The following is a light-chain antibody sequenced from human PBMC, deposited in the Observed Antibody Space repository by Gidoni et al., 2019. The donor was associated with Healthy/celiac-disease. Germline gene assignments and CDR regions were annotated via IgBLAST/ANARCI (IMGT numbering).Light chain of an antibody. V-gene: IGLV2-14*01. CDR2: EVS. J-gene: IGLJ1*01. CDR1: SSDVGGYTY. CDR3: SSYTSSSTLGV. Sequence: QSALTQPASVSGSPGQSITLSCTGTSSDVGGYTYVSWYQQNPGKAPKLMIYEVSNRPSGVSNRFSGSKSGNTASLTISGLQAEDEADYYCSSYTSSSTLGVFGTGTKVTVL.